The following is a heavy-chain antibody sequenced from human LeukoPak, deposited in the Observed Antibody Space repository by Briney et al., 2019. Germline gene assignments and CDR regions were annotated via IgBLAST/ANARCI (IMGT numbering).Heavy chain of an antibody. CDR3: ARQDYGGNSVEY. D-gene: IGHD4-23*01. V-gene: IGHV4-39*01. CDR2: IYYRGST. J-gene: IGHJ4*02. Sequence: PSETLSLTCTVSGGPISSSDYYWGWIRQSPGKGLEWIGSIYYRGSTYYNPSLKSRVTISVDTSKNQFSLKLSSVTAADTAVYYCARQDYGGNSVEYWGQGTLVTVSS. CDR1: GGPISSSDYY.